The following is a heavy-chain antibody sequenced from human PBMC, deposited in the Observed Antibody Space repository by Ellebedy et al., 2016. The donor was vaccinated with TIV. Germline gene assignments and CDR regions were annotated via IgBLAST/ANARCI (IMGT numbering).Heavy chain of an antibody. V-gene: IGHV3-23*01. J-gene: IGHJ4*02. CDR1: GFTFRGYA. CDR2: ISGSGGTT. D-gene: IGHD1-26*01. CDR3: AKSDAWREPRNYYRTYFDN. Sequence: PGGSLRLSCVASGFTFRGYAMSWVRQAPGKGLEWVSDISGSGGTTYYADSVKGLFTIARDNSKNTLFLQMNSLRADDTDVYYCAKSDAWREPRNYYRTYFDNWGQGTLVTVSS.